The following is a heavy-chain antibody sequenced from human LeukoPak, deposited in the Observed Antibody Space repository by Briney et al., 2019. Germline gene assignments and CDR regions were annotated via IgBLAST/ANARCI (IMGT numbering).Heavy chain of an antibody. D-gene: IGHD2-2*01. CDR3: ARGGQYCSSTSCYSYYYMDV. V-gene: IGHV1-18*01. CDR2: ISAYNGNT. CDR1: GYTFTSYG. J-gene: IGHJ6*03. Sequence: ASVKVSCKASGYTFTSYGISWVRQAPGQGLEWMGWISAYNGNTNYAQKLQGRVTMTTDTSTSTAYMELRSLRSGDTAVYYCARGGQYCSSTSCYSYYYMDVWGKGTTVTVSS.